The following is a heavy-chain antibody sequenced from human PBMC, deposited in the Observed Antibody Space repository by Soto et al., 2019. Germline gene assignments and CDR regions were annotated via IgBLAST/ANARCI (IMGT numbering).Heavy chain of an antibody. CDR1: GGSLSSSSYY. CDR3: ARHYYGGRYYFDY. V-gene: IGHV4-39*01. J-gene: IGHJ4*02. D-gene: IGHD2-15*01. CDR2: FYSSGST. Sequence: SETLSLTCTVSGGSLSSSSYYWGWIRQPPGKGLEWIGSFYSSGSTYYNPSLKSRVTISVDTSKNQFSLKLSSVTAADTAVYYCARHYYGGRYYFDYWGQGTLVTVSS.